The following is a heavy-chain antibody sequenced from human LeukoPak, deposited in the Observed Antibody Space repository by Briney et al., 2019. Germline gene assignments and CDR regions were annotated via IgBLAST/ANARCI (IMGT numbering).Heavy chain of an antibody. CDR2: ISGSGGST. Sequence: GGSLRLSCAAPGFTFSSYAMSWVRQAPGKGLEWVSAISGSGGSTYYADSVKGRFTISRDNSKNTLYLQMNSLRAEDTAVYYCAKDQDSIVVVTATFDYWGQGTLVTVSS. J-gene: IGHJ4*02. D-gene: IGHD2-21*02. CDR3: AKDQDSIVVVTATFDY. V-gene: IGHV3-23*01. CDR1: GFTFSSYA.